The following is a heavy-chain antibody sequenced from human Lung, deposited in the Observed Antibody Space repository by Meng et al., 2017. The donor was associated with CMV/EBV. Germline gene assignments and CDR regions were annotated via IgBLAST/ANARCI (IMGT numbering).Heavy chain of an antibody. CDR3: ARGEVESSTWYDWFDS. CDR1: GGAFSSYG. Sequence: SVXVSCKASGGAFSSYGISWVRQAPGQGLEWMGGIIPIHGLVNYAQKFQGRVTITADKSTNTAYMALGSLRFDDAAVYYCARGEVESSTWYDWFDSWGQGXLVTVSS. D-gene: IGHD6-13*01. V-gene: IGHV1-69*10. CDR2: IIPIHGLV. J-gene: IGHJ5*01.